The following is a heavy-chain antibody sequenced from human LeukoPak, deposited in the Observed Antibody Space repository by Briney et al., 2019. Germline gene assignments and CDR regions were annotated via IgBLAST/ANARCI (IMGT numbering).Heavy chain of an antibody. J-gene: IGHJ4*02. V-gene: IGHV3-74*01. Sequence: GGSLRLSCAASGIIFSNYWMHWVRHAPGKGLVWVSRINRDGSSTSYADSVKGRFTISRDNAKNTLYLQMNSLRAEDTAVYYCARGGGYSYGSFDYWGQGTLVTVSS. CDR2: INRDGSST. CDR1: GIIFSNYW. CDR3: ARGGGYSYGSFDY. D-gene: IGHD5-18*01.